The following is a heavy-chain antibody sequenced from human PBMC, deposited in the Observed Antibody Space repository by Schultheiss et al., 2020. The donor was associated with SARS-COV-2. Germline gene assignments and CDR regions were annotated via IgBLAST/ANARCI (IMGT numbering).Heavy chain of an antibody. Sequence: SVKVSCKASGGTFSSYAISWVRQAPGQGLEWMGRIIPIFGTANYAQKFQGRVTMTRNTSISTAYMELSSLRSEDTAVYYCELTAHYGMDVWGQGTTVTVSS. D-gene: IGHD5-24*01. V-gene: IGHV1-69*05. CDR2: IIPIFGTA. J-gene: IGHJ6*02. CDR1: GGTFSSYA. CDR3: ELTAHYGMDV.